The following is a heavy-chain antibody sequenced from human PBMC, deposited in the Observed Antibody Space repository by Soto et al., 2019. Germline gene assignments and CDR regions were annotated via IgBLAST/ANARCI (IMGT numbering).Heavy chain of an antibody. V-gene: IGHV1-18*01. D-gene: IGHD6-19*01. J-gene: IGHJ4*02. CDR3: ARDSSGWYYY. CDR1: GYSFTAYY. Sequence: ASVKVSCKASGYSFTAYYIHWVRQAPGQGLEWMGWISAYNGNTNYAQKLQGRVTMTTDASTSTAYMELRSLRSDDTAVYYCARDSSGWYYYWGQGTLVTVSS. CDR2: ISAYNGNT.